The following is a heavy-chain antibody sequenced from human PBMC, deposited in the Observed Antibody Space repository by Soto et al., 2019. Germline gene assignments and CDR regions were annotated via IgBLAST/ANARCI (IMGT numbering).Heavy chain of an antibody. V-gene: IGHV4-30-4*01. Sequence: QVQLQESSTGLVKPSQTLSLTCTVSGGSISSGDYYWSWIRQPPGKGLEWIGYIYYSGSTYYNPSLKSRVTRSVDTSKNQFSLKLSSVTAADTAVYYCVRDGPTLITYYYYGMDVWGQGTTVTVSS. CDR3: VRDGPTLITYYYYGMDV. CDR2: IYYSGST. J-gene: IGHJ6*02. D-gene: IGHD2-8*01. CDR1: GGSISSGDYY.